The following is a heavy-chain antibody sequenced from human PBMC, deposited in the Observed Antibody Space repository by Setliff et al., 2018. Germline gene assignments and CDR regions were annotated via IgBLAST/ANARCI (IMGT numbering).Heavy chain of an antibody. Sequence: PSETLSLTCTVYGASFSDYYWGWIRQPPGKGLEWIAEINHSGSTNYNPSLKSRVTISVDTSKNQLSLKLSSVTAADTAVYYCWFWSGYYKNDYWGQGTLVTVSS. D-gene: IGHD3-3*01. CDR3: WFWSGYYKNDY. V-gene: IGHV4-34*01. J-gene: IGHJ4*01. CDR1: GASFSDYY. CDR2: INHSGST.